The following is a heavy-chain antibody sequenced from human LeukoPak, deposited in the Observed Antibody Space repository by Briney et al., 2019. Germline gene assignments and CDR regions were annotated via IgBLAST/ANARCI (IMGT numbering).Heavy chain of an antibody. D-gene: IGHD3-10*01. J-gene: IGHJ3*02. CDR2: IIPIFGTA. Sequence: ASVKVSCKVSGGTFSSYAISWVRQAPGQGLEWMGGIIPIFGTANYAQKFQGRVTITADESTSTAYMELSSLRSEDTAVYYCARVIGGEGFDIWGQGTMVTVSS. V-gene: IGHV1-69*01. CDR1: GGTFSSYA. CDR3: ARVIGGEGFDI.